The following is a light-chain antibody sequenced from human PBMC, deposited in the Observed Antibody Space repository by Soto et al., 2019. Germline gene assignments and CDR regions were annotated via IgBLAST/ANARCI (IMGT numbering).Light chain of an antibody. V-gene: IGLV2-14*03. J-gene: IGLJ2*01. CDR2: DVS. CDR1: SSEVGAYNY. Sequence: QSALTQPASVSGSPGQSITISFTGTSSEVGAYNYGSWYHHQAGKDAKLMMSDVSHRPSGVYNRCSGSKSGTTASLTTSGLQAEDEADYYCHAFPTRSTLVFGGGSKLPVL. CDR3: HAFPTRSTLV.